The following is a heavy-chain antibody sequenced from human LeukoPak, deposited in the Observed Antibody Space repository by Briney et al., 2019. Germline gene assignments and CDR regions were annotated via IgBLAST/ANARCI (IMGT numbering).Heavy chain of an antibody. V-gene: IGHV4-59*01. CDR3: ATYGSGRIFDY. J-gene: IGHJ4*02. D-gene: IGHD3-10*01. Sequence: PSETLSLTCTVSGGSISSYYWSWIRQPPGKGLEWTGYIYYSGSTNYNPSLKSRVTISVDTSKNQFSLKLSSVTAADTAVYYCATYGSGRIFDYWGQGTLVTVSS. CDR2: IYYSGST. CDR1: GGSISSYY.